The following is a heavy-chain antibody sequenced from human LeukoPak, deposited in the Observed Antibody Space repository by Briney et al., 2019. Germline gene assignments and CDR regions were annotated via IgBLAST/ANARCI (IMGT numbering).Heavy chain of an antibody. D-gene: IGHD6-13*01. Sequence: GGSLRLSCAASGFTFSDYYMSWIRQAPGKGLEWVSYISSSGSTIYYADSVKGLFTISRDNAKNSLYLQMNSLRAEDTAVYYCARDGYSSSWYSDDAFDIWGQGTMVTVSS. CDR3: ARDGYSSSWYSDDAFDI. CDR1: GFTFSDYY. CDR2: ISSSGSTI. V-gene: IGHV3-11*04. J-gene: IGHJ3*02.